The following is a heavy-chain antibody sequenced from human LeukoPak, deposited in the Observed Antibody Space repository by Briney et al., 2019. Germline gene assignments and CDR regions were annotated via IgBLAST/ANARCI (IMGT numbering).Heavy chain of an antibody. V-gene: IGHV1-2*02. Sequence: ASVKVTCTASAYTFTGYYMHWVRQAPGQGLEWMGWINPNSGGTNYAQKFQGRVTMTRDTSISTAYMELSRLRSDDTAAYYCAREGYSSSWPTYNWFDPWGQGTLVTVSS. CDR1: AYTFTGYY. D-gene: IGHD6-13*01. CDR3: AREGYSSSWPTYNWFDP. J-gene: IGHJ5*02. CDR2: INPNSGGT.